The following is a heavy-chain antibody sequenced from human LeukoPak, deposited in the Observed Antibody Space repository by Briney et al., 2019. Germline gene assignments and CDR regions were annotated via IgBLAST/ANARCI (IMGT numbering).Heavy chain of an antibody. Sequence: GGSLRLSCATSGFTFTIYAMNWVRQAPGKGLEWVSAISHSGGRTYYADSVEGRFTISRDNSKNTLYLQMNSLRAEDTAVYYCAQAPEYSGTYYTFDSWGQGTLVTVSS. CDR2: ISHSGGRT. V-gene: IGHV3-23*01. CDR1: GFTFTIYA. J-gene: IGHJ4*02. D-gene: IGHD1-26*01. CDR3: AQAPEYSGTYYTFDS.